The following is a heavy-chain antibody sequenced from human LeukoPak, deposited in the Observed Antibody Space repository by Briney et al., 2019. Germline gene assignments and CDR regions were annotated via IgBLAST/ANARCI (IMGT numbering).Heavy chain of an antibody. V-gene: IGHV1-18*01. CDR1: GYTFTSYG. J-gene: IGHJ4*02. D-gene: IGHD3-9*01. Sequence: GASVKVSCKASGYTFTSYGISWVRQAPGQGLEWMGWISAYNGNTNYAQKLQGRVTMTTDTSTSTAYMELRSLRPDDTAVYYCAREGLTYYDILTGYRPFDYWGQGTLVTVSS. CDR2: ISAYNGNT. CDR3: AREGLTYYDILTGYRPFDY.